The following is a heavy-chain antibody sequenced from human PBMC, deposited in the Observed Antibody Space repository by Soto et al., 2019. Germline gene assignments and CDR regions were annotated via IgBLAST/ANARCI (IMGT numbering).Heavy chain of an antibody. J-gene: IGHJ4*02. V-gene: IGHV4-59*01. CDR3: ARTPMAAMFDY. CDR1: GGSXSSYY. Sequence: PSDTLSLTCTVSGGSXSSYYWSWIRQPPGKGLEWIGYIYYSGSTNYNPSLKSRVTISVDTSKNQFSLKLSSVTAADTAVYYCARTPMAAMFDYWGQGTLVTVSS. D-gene: IGHD3-10*01. CDR2: IYYSGST.